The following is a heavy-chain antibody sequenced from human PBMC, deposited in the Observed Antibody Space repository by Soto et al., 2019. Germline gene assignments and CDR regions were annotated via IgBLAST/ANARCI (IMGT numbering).Heavy chain of an antibody. D-gene: IGHD2-8*02. CDR3: ALISGGYHDATWGEFDY. V-gene: IGHV2-26*01. CDR2: IFSNDEK. J-gene: IGHJ4*03. Sequence: YGHTQVNATNTLTTSSPPSRFPPSNARVGGSWIRQPPGKALEGLAHIFSNDEKSYSTSLNSRLTISTYTSNSQVVLTMTNMEPVDTATYFCALISGGYHDATWGEFDYCGQGSVVPVS. CDR1: RFPPSNARVG.